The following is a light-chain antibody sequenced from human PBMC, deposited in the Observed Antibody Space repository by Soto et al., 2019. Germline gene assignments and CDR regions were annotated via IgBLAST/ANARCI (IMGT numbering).Light chain of an antibody. CDR1: QSLLHITGETF. CDR2: EVS. J-gene: IGKJ5*01. V-gene: IGKV2D-29*02. Sequence: VMTQTPLSLSVAPGQPAAISCKSSQSLLHITGETFLFWYLQKPGKSPQXVIYEVSTRVSGVPERFSGSGSGTDFTLEISRVETDDVGIYYCMQSTQLPPTFGQGTRLEI. CDR3: MQSTQLPPT.